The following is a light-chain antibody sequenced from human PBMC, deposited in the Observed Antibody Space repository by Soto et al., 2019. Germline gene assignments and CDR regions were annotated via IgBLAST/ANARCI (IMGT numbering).Light chain of an antibody. CDR3: EAWDDCLNGWGV. V-gene: IGLV1-44*01. Sequence: QSVLTQPPSASGTPGQRVTISCSGSSSNIGSNTVNWYQQLPGTAPKLPIYSNNQRPSGVPDRFSGSKSGTSASLAISGLQSEDEADYYCEAWDDCLNGWGVFGGGTKLTVL. J-gene: IGLJ3*02. CDR2: SNN. CDR1: SSNIGSNT.